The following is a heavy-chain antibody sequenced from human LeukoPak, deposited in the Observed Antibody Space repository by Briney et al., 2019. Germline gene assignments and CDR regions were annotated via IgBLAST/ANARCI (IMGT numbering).Heavy chain of an antibody. J-gene: IGHJ5*02. D-gene: IGHD2-2*03. CDR3: ARVGYYGDVAFDP. CDR2: IYHSGST. V-gene: IGHV4-4*02. Sequence: SGTLSLTCAVSSGSISSSNWWSWVRQPPGQGLEWIGEIYHSGSTNYNPSLKSRVTISVDKSKNQFSLKLSSVTAADTAVYYCARVGYYGDVAFDPWGQGTLVTVSS. CDR1: SGSISSSNW.